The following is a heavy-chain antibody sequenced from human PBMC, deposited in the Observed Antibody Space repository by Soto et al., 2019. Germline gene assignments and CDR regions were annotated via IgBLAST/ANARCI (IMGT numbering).Heavy chain of an antibody. CDR1: GGTFSSYT. CDR2: IIPILGIA. CDR3: ASDCSSTSCYAHYYYGMDV. V-gene: IGHV1-69*02. Sequence: QVQLVQSGAEVKKPGSSVKVSCKASGGTFSSYTISWVRQAPGQGLEWMGRIIPILGIANYAQKFQGRVTITADKSTSXAXXELSSLRSEDTAVYYCASDCSSTSCYAHYYYGMDVWGQGTTVTVSS. D-gene: IGHD2-2*01. J-gene: IGHJ6*02.